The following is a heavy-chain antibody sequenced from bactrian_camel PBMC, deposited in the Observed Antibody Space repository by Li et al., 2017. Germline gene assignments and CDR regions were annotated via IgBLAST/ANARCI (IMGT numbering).Heavy chain of an antibody. CDR2: ITSVGGSQ. Sequence: VQLVESGGGLVQPGGSLRLSCAASGFAFSSYAMSWVRQASGKGLEWVSSITSVGGSQYYADSVKGRFTISRDNAKNTLYLQLNSLKTEDTAMYYCSNRAKDDIATQNDFGFWGQGTQVTVS. D-gene: IGHD4*01. V-gene: IGHV3S31*01. CDR1: GFAFSSYA. J-gene: IGHJ6*01. CDR3: SNRAKDDIATQNDFGF.